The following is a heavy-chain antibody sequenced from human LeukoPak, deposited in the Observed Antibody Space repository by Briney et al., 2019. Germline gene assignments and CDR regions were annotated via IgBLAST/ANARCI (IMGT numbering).Heavy chain of an antibody. CDR3: ARTWRWGAAAGTYRY. J-gene: IGHJ4*02. Sequence: NPSETLSLTCAVYGGSFSGYYWSWIRQPPGKGLEWIGEINHSGSTNYNPSLKSRVTISVDTSKNQFSLKLSSVTAADTAVYYCARTWRWGAAAGTYRYWGQGTLVTVSS. CDR1: GGSFSGYY. V-gene: IGHV4-34*01. D-gene: IGHD6-13*01. CDR2: INHSGST.